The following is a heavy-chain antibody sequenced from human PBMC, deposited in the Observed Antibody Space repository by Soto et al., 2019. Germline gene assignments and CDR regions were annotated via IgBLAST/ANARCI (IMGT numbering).Heavy chain of an antibody. J-gene: IGHJ4*02. V-gene: IGHV4-4*07. CDR2: IFSSGST. CDR1: GGSINTLY. Sequence: SETLSLTCTVSGGSINTLYWSWVRQPAGKGLEWIGRIFSSGSTSCNPSLESRVAMSVDTSKNHFSLNLSPVTAADMAVYYCAREGSYSAYNFANWIQLWSFDFWGPGALVTVSS. D-gene: IGHD5-18*01. CDR3: AREGSYSAYNFANWIQLWSFDF.